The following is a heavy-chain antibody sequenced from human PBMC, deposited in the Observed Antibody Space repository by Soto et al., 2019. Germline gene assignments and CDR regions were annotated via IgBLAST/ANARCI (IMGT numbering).Heavy chain of an antibody. CDR1: GGSISSYY. CDR3: ARHSWVGGLFDY. CDR2: IYYSGST. D-gene: IGHD3-10*01. V-gene: IGHV4-59*01. J-gene: IGHJ4*02. Sequence: SETLSLTCTVSGGSISSYYWSWIRQPPGKGLEWIGYIYYSGSTNYNPSLKSRVTISVDTSKNQFSLKLSSVTAADTAVYYCARHSWVGGLFDYWGQGTLVTVSS.